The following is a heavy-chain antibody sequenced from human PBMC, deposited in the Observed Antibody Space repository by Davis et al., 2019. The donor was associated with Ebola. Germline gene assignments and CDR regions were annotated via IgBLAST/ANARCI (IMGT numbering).Heavy chain of an antibody. CDR3: AKGRGSSGWVGGDFDY. CDR2: INRDGSST. Sequence: GESLKIPCAASGFTFSRYWMHWVRQAPGKGLVWVSRINRDGSSTSYADSVKGRFTISRDNAKNTLYLQMNSLRAEDTAVYYCAKGRGSSGWVGGDFDYWGQGTLVTVSS. CDR1: GFTFSRYW. V-gene: IGHV3-74*01. J-gene: IGHJ4*02. D-gene: IGHD6-19*01.